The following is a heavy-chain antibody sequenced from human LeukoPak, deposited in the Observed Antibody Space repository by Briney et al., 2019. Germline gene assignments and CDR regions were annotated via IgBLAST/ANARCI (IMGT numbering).Heavy chain of an antibody. CDR2: IYYSGST. Sequence: SETLSLTCTVSGVSVNSGSYYWHWIRQPPGKGLEWIGYIYYSGSTNYNPSLKSRVTISVDTSKNQFSLKLSSVTAADTAVYYCARAAYSGSYHSDYWGQGTLVTVSS. J-gene: IGHJ4*02. D-gene: IGHD1-26*01. CDR1: GVSVNSGSYY. V-gene: IGHV4-61*01. CDR3: ARAAYSGSYHSDY.